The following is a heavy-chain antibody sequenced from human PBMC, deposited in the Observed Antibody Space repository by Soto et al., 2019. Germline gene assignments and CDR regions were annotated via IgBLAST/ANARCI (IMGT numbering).Heavy chain of an antibody. J-gene: IGHJ6*02. CDR1: GFSLSTSGMC. V-gene: IGHV2-70*11. D-gene: IGHD2-2*01. CDR3: ARIPLHRVPAANFYYYYGMDV. Sequence: SGPTLVNPTQTLTLTCTFSGFSLSTSGMCVSWIRQPPGKALEWLARIDWDDDKYYSTSLKTRLTISKDTSKNQVVLTMTNMDPVDTATYYCARIPLHRVPAANFYYYYGMDVWGQGTTVTVSS. CDR2: IDWDDDK.